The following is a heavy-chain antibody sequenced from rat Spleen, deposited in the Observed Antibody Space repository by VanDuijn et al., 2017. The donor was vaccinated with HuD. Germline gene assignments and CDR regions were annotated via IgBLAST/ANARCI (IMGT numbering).Heavy chain of an antibody. D-gene: IGHD4-3*01. Sequence: EVKLVESGGGLVQPGRSLKLSCVASGFNFNDHWMGWVRQAPGKGLEWIGEIHKDSSIRKYIPSLKDKITISRDNVQNTLYLQMSKLGSEDTGIYYCVREEVGVRDWGQGVMVTVSS. CDR1: GFNFNDHW. CDR2: IHKDSSIR. CDR3: VREEVGVRD. V-gene: IGHV4-2*01. J-gene: IGHJ2*01.